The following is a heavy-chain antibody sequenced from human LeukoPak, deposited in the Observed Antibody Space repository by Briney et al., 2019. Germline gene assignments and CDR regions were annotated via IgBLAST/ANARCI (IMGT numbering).Heavy chain of an antibody. Sequence: GGSLRLSCTASGFTFSDYWMTWVRQAPGKGPEWVANIKQDGSQRYYVDSVRGRFTISRDNAKNTLFLHMNGLRAEDPAVYYCARRGGSSSRRSPIDYWGQGTLVTVSS. D-gene: IGHD6-6*01. CDR2: IKQDGSQR. CDR3: ARRGGSSSRRSPIDY. J-gene: IGHJ4*02. V-gene: IGHV3-7*01. CDR1: GFTFSDYW.